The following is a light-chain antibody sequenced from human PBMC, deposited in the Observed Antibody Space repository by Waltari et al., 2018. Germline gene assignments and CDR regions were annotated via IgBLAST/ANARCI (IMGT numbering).Light chain of an antibody. Sequence: QAVVTQEPSLTVSPGGTVTLTCGSSTGAVTSGHYPYWFQQKPGQAPRNRVYDTRNKQPWPPGRFSGSLLGGKAALTLSGAQPEDEAEYYCLLSYSGARVFGGGTKLTVL. CDR3: LLSYSGARV. J-gene: IGLJ3*02. CDR2: DTR. V-gene: IGLV7-46*01. CDR1: TGAVTSGHY.